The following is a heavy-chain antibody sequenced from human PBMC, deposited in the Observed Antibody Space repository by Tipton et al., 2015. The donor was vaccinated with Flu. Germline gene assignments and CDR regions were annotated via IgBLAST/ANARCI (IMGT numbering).Heavy chain of an antibody. CDR3: ASRGGEFYNWFDP. CDR2: INHSGST. V-gene: IGHV4-34*01. CDR1: GGSFSGYY. Sequence: TLSLTCAVYGGSFSGYYWSWIRQPPGKGLEWIGEINHSGSTNYNPSLKSRVTITVDTSKNQFSLKLSSVTAAATAVYYCASRGGEFYNWFDPWGQGTLVTVSS. D-gene: IGHD3-16*01. J-gene: IGHJ5*02.